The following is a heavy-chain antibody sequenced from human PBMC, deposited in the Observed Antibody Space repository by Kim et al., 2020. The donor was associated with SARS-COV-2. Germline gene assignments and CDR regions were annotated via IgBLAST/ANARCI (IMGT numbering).Heavy chain of an antibody. Sequence: GRSLRLSCAASGFSFSRHGMHWVRQAPGKGLEWVAIIWNDGSYEYYGDSVKGRFTISRDNSKNTLDLQMNDLGVEDTALYYCARNNGRKIDYWGQGILVTVSS. D-gene: IGHD1-20*01. CDR2: IWNDGSYE. CDR3: ARNNGRKIDY. J-gene: IGHJ4*02. V-gene: IGHV3-33*01. CDR1: GFSFSRHG.